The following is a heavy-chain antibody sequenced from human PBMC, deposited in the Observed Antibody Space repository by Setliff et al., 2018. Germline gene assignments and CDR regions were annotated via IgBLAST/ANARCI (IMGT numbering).Heavy chain of an antibody. V-gene: IGHV1-2*02. D-gene: IGHD5-12*01. CDR3: ARGVGYSGYDSSRGYASPQLVEN. CDR1: GFTFTDHY. Sequence: ASVKVSCKASGFTFTDHYMHWVRQAPGQGPEWMGWINLHSGGTNYAQKFQDRVTMTSDTSITTAYMELSSLRFDDTAVYYCARGVGYSGYDSSRGYASPQLVENWGQGTLVTVSS. J-gene: IGHJ4*02. CDR2: INLHSGGT.